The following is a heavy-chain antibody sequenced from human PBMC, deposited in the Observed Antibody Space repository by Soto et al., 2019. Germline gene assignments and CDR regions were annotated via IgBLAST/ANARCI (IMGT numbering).Heavy chain of an antibody. CDR3: ARQATKYYYDRSAYYES. CDR2: IYPGDSDT. V-gene: IGHV5-51*01. D-gene: IGHD3-22*01. J-gene: IGHJ1*01. CDR1: GYTFSNYW. Sequence: GASLKISCRGSGYTFSNYWIAWVRQMPGKGLEWMGIIYPGDSDTRYSPSFQGQVTMSADKYINSPYLEWSSRKASATGIYYWARQATKYYYDRSAYYESWGQGTPVTVSS.